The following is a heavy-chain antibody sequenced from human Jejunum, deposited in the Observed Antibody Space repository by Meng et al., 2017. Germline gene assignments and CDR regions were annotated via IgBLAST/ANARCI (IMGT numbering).Heavy chain of an antibody. D-gene: IGHD6-19*01. CDR3: AKEQTVALDY. CDR1: GFTFDDYA. Sequence: SLKISCAASGFTFDDYAMHWVRQAPGKGLEWVSRINWNSSYIEYADSVKGRFTISRDNAKNSLYLQMNNLRLEDTALYYCAKEQTVALDYWGQGNLVTVSS. J-gene: IGHJ4*02. V-gene: IGHV3-9*01. CDR2: INWNSSYI.